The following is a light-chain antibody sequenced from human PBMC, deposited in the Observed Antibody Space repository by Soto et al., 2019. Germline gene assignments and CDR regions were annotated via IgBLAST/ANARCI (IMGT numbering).Light chain of an antibody. CDR2: TNN. CDR3: QSYDNSLSAL. CDR1: SSNIGAGYD. Sequence: QLVLTQPPSVSGAPGQRVTISCTGSSSNIGAGYDVHWYQQLPGTAPKLLIYTNNNRPSGVPDRFSGSKSGTSASLAITGLQAEDEADYYCQSYDNSLSALFGGGTKLTVL. J-gene: IGLJ2*01. V-gene: IGLV1-40*01.